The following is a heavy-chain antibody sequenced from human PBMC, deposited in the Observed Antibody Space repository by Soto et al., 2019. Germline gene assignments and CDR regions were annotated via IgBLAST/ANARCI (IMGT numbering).Heavy chain of an antibody. V-gene: IGHV3-74*01. CDR2: ISSDGSST. J-gene: IGHJ4*02. CDR1: GFTFSSYW. CDR3: ARAAGPLYYFDS. D-gene: IGHD6-13*01. Sequence: PGGSLRLSCAASGFTFSSYWMHWVRQAPGKGLVWVSRISSDGSSTTYADSVKGRFTISRDNAKNTLYLQMNSLRAEDTALYYCARAAGPLYYFDSWGQGPLVTVSS.